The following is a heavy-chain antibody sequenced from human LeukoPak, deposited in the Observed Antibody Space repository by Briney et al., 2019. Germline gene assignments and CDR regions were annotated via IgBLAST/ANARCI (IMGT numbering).Heavy chain of an antibody. D-gene: IGHD2-15*01. CDR2: IYHSGST. V-gene: IGHV4-38-2*01. CDR1: GYSISSGYY. Sequence: PSETLSLTCAVPGYSISSGYYWGWIRQPPGKGLEWIGSIYHSGSTYYNPSLKSRVTISVDTSKNQFSLKLSSVTAADTAVYYCASSDCSGGSCYFDYWGQGTLVTVSS. J-gene: IGHJ4*02. CDR3: ASSDCSGGSCYFDY.